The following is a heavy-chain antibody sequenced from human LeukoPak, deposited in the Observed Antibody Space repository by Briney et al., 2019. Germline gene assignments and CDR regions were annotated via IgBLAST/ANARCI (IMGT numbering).Heavy chain of an antibody. J-gene: IGHJ2*01. D-gene: IGHD3-22*01. V-gene: IGHV4-39*07. CDR1: GGSISSSSYY. CDR3: ARVTYYYDSSGYRGWYFDL. Sequence: SETLSLTCTVSGGSISSSSYYWGWIRQPPGKGLEWIGSIYYSGSTYYNPSLKSRVTISVDTSKNQFSLKLSSVTAADTAVYYCARVTYYYDSSGYRGWYFDLWGRGTLVTVSS. CDR2: IYYSGST.